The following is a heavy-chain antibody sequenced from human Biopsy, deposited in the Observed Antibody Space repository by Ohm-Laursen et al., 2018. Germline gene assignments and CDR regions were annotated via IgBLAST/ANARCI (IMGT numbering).Heavy chain of an antibody. Sequence: GSLRLSCTASGVTLSGYSMNWVRQAPGKGLEWVSYISSSGITAHYADSVKGRFTISRDNAKNSLYLQMNSLRAEDTAIYYCARSGWNFEFDSWGKGTLVAVSS. V-gene: IGHV3-48*04. J-gene: IGHJ4*02. D-gene: IGHD6-19*01. CDR2: ISSSGITA. CDR1: GVTLSGYS. CDR3: ARSGWNFEFDS.